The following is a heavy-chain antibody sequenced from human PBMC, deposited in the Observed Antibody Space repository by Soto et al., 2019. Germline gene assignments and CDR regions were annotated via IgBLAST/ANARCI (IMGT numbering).Heavy chain of an antibody. CDR1: GFTFSDAT. V-gene: IGHV3-73*01. CDR3: TSFFHAVAGTKKFDT. CDR2: IRSKANSYTT. J-gene: IGHJ5*02. Sequence: PGGSLILSCATSGFTFSDATIHWVRRASGKGLEWVGRIRSKANSYTTEYAASVKGKFTISRDDTKNTAYLQMNSLKTEDTAVYFCTSFFHAVAGTKKFDTWGQGALLPVSS. D-gene: IGHD6-19*01.